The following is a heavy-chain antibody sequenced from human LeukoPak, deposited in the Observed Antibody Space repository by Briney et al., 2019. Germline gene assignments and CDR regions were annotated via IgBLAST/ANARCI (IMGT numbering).Heavy chain of an antibody. CDR3: ARDRGSFGSTQDAFDI. D-gene: IGHD3-10*01. J-gene: IGHJ3*02. CDR1: GFSFHIYS. V-gene: IGHV3-21*01. CDR2: ISSSSSDL. Sequence: PGGSLRLSCAASGFSFHIYSMNWVRQAPGKGLEWVSSISSSSSDLNYADSVKGRFTISRDNAEKSLYLQMNSLRAEDTAVYYCARDRGSFGSTQDAFDIWGQGTMVTVSS.